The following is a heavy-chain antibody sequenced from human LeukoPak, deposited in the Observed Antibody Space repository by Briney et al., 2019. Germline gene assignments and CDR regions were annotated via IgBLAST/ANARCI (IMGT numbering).Heavy chain of an antibody. CDR2: INPNSGGT. J-gene: IGHJ6*02. V-gene: IGHV1-2*02. CDR1: GYTFTGYY. D-gene: IGHD2-21*02. CDR3: AVTQGLYYYYGMDV. Sequence: ASVKVSCKASGYTFTGYYMHWVRQAPGQGLEWMGWINPNSGGTNYAQKFQGRVTMTRDTSISTAYMELSRLRSDDTAVYYCAVTQGLYYYYGMDVWGQGTLVTVSS.